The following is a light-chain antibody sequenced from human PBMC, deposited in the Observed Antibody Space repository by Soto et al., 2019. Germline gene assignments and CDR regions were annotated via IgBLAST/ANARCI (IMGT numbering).Light chain of an antibody. Sequence: QSVLTQPPSASGTPGQRVTISCSGSSSNIGRNTVNWYQQFPGTAPKLLIYRNNQRPSGVPDRFSGSKSGTSASLAISGLRSEDEADYYCAAWDDSLSGPWVFGGGTKLTVL. V-gene: IGLV1-47*01. CDR1: SSNIGRNT. CDR2: RNN. J-gene: IGLJ3*02. CDR3: AAWDDSLSGPWV.